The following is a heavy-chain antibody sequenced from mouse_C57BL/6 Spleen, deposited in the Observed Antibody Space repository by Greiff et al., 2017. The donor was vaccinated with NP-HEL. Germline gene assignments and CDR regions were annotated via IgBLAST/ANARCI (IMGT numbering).Heavy chain of an antibody. CDR3: VRGGFDY. CDR1: GFSFNTYA. J-gene: IGHJ2*01. Sequence: GGGLVQPKGSLKLSCAASGFSFNTYAMNWVRQAPGKGLEWAARIRSKSNNYATYYADSVKDRFTIYRDDSESMLYLQMKNLKTADTAMYYCVRGGFDYWGQGTTLTVSS. CDR2: IRSKSNNYAT. V-gene: IGHV10-1*01.